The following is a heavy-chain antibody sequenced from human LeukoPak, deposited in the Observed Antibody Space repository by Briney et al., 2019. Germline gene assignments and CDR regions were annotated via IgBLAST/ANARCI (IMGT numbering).Heavy chain of an antibody. D-gene: IGHD1-26*01. CDR1: GFTFSSYW. CDR2: INTDGSTT. J-gene: IGHJ5*02. Sequence: SGGSLRLSCAASGFTFSSYWMHWVRQAPGKGLVRVSRINTDGSTTSYADSVKGRFTISRDNTKNTLYLQMNSLRAEDTAVYYCARVRSGSYNWFDPWGQGTLVTVSS. CDR3: ARVRSGSYNWFDP. V-gene: IGHV3-74*01.